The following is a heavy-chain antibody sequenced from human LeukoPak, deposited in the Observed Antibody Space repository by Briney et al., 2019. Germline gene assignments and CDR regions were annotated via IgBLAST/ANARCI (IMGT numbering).Heavy chain of an antibody. Sequence: PGGSLRLSCAASGFTFSSYWMHWVRQAPGKGLEWVADISIDGDNEYYADSVRGRFMISRDNSKNTLYLQMNSLRAEDTAVYYCAKDGSGYYYGSGSPTLHLDYWGQGTLVTVSS. CDR3: AKDGSGYYYGSGSPTLHLDY. V-gene: IGHV3-30*18. CDR1: GFTFSSYW. J-gene: IGHJ4*02. D-gene: IGHD3-10*01. CDR2: ISIDGDNE.